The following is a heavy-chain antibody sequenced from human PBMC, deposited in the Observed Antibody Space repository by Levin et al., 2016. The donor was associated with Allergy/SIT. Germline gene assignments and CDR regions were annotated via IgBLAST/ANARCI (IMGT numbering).Heavy chain of an antibody. Sequence: SVKVSCKGFGGTFNSTFSSYGFSWVRQAPGQGLEWMGRIIPRLGLPTYSQKFQGRVTITADKLANTVYMEMTNLRSEDTAVYYCARGKEAGATLFDYWGQGTLVIVSS. J-gene: IGHJ4*02. CDR1: GGTFNSTFSSYG. CDR2: IIPRLGLP. CDR3: ARGKEAGATLFDY. D-gene: IGHD2-15*01. V-gene: IGHV1-69*04.